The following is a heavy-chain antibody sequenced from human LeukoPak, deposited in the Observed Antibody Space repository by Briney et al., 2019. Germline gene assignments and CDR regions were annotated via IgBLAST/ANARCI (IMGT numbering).Heavy chain of an antibody. CDR3: ARDGDYVDYYGMDV. J-gene: IGHJ6*02. V-gene: IGHV1-8*01. CDR1: GYTFTSYD. Sequence: ASVKVSCKASGYTFTSYDINWVRQATGQGLEWMGWMNPNSGNTGYAQKFQGRVTVTRNTSISTAYMELSSLRSEDTAVYYCARDGDYVDYYGMDVWGQGTTVTVSS. CDR2: MNPNSGNT. D-gene: IGHD4-17*01.